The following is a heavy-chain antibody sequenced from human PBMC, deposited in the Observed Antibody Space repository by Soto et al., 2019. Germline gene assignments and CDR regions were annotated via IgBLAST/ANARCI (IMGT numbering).Heavy chain of an antibody. CDR1: GGTFSSYA. CDR3: AREGTTAPQDGFYYYGMDV. Sequence: QVQLVQSGAEVRKPGSSVKVSCKASGGTFSSYAITWVRQPPGQGLEWMVGIIPIFGPTNYAQKFQGRVTITADESTSTAYMERSSLRSEDTAVYYCAREGTTAPQDGFYYYGMDVWGQGTTVTVSS. D-gene: IGHD5-18*01. V-gene: IGHV1-69*01. CDR2: IIPIFGPT. J-gene: IGHJ6*02.